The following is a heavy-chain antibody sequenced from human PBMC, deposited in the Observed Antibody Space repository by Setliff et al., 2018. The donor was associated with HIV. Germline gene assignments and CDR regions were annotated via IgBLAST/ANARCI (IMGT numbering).Heavy chain of an antibody. Sequence: SETLSLTCTVSGGSVGSGSYYWSWIRQSPGKGLEWIGYIYYSGSTTYNPTLKSRVTMSIDTSKNQFSLKVRSVSAADTAVYYGARDPPGYGDSNDYWGQGMMVTVSS. V-gene: IGHV4-61*01. CDR2: IYYSGST. J-gene: IGHJ4*02. CDR1: GGSVGSGSYY. CDR3: ARDPPGYGDSNDY. D-gene: IGHD4-17*01.